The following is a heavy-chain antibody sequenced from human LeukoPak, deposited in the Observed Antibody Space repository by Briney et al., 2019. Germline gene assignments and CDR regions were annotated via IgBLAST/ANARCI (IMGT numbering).Heavy chain of an antibody. CDR1: GFTVSSNY. CDR2: IYSGGST. V-gene: IGHV3-66*01. J-gene: IGHJ4*02. Sequence: GGSPRLSCAASGFTVSSNYMSWVRQAPGKGLEWVSVIYSGGSTYYADSVKGRFTISRDNSKNTLYLQMNSLRAEDTAVYYCARDNYYDSSGYDDYWGQGTLVTVSS. CDR3: ARDNYYDSSGYDDY. D-gene: IGHD3-22*01.